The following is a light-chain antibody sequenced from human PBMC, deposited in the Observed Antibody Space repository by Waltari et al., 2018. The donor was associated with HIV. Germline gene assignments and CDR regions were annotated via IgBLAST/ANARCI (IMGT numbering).Light chain of an antibody. J-gene: IGLJ3*02. Sequence: QSALTQPPSASGYPGQSVTISCTGTSSDVGGSKYVSWYQQHPGKAPKRMIYEVNKRPSGVPDRFSGSKSANTASLTVSGLQADDEADYYCNSYAGSNNWVFGGGTKLTVL. CDR3: NSYAGSNNWV. V-gene: IGLV2-8*01. CDR1: SSDVGGSKY. CDR2: EVN.